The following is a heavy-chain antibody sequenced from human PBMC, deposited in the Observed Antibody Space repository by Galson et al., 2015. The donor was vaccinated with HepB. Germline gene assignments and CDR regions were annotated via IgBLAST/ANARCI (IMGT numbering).Heavy chain of an antibody. J-gene: IGHJ3*01. D-gene: IGHD2-21*01. CDR3: ASSRFDSGDFDILNAFDV. Sequence: SLRLSCAASGFTFNIHAMHWVRQTPGRGLEWMVIISYDGSVINYAESVKGRFTISRDNSKNTVYLQMNSLRAEDTAVYYFASSRFDSGDFDILNAFDVWGQGTSVAVSS. V-gene: IGHV3-30*04. CDR2: ISYDGSVI. CDR1: GFTFNIHA.